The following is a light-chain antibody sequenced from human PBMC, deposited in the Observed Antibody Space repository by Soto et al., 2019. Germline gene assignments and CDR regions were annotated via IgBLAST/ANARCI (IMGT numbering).Light chain of an antibody. V-gene: IGKV1-39*01. Sequence: DIQMTQSPSSLSASVGDRVTMTCRASQSISTNLNWYHQKPGKAPDLLIYAASRLQSGVPSRFSGSGSGTDFSLTITGLQPEDCATYHCQQNNSIPITFGQGTRVEIK. CDR1: QSISTN. J-gene: IGKJ5*01. CDR2: AAS. CDR3: QQNNSIPIT.